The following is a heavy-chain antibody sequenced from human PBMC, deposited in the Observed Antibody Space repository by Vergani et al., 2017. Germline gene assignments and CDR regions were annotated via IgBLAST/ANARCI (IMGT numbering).Heavy chain of an antibody. Sequence: QVQLQESGPGLVKPSQTLSLTCTVSGGSISSGGYYWSWIRQHPGKGLEWIGYIYYSGSTYYNPSLKSRVTISVDTSKNQFSLKLSSVTAADTAVYSCARDIRYCSSTSCFPANVFDYWGQGTLVTVSS. CDR1: GGSISSGGYY. D-gene: IGHD2-2*01. V-gene: IGHV4-31*03. CDR2: IYYSGST. CDR3: ARDIRYCSSTSCFPANVFDY. J-gene: IGHJ4*02.